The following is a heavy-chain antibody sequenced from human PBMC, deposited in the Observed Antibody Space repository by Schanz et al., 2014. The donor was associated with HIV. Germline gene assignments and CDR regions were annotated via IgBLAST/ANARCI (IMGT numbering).Heavy chain of an antibody. J-gene: IGHJ2*01. Sequence: QVQLVESGGGVVQPGRSLRLSCEASGFTFRSYAMHWVRQAPGKGLEWVARISPDGDTQHYADSLKGRFTISRDNFKNTLDLQMDSLRPDDTAVYYCAKGYTSSSVFNLWGRGTLVTVSS. CDR3: AKGYTSSSVFNL. V-gene: IGHV3-30*18. CDR2: ISPDGDTQ. D-gene: IGHD6-6*01. CDR1: GFTFRSYA.